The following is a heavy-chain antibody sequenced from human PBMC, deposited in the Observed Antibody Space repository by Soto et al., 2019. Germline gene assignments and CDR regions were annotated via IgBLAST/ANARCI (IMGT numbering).Heavy chain of an antibody. V-gene: IGHV4-31*02. J-gene: IGHJ6*02. D-gene: IGHD3-3*01. Sequence: SETLSLTCTVSGASINSGGYYWSWVRQLPGEGLEWIGYIYFSGSTYYNPSLKSRVTISLETSQNQFSLKLTSVTAADTAVYYCARGRARITIFGVVTEYGMDVWGQGTTVTVSS. CDR3: ARGRARITIFGVVTEYGMDV. CDR2: IYFSGST. CDR1: GASINSGGYY.